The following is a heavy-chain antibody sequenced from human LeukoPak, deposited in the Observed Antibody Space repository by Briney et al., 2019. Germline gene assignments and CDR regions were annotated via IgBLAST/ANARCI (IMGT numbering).Heavy chain of an antibody. Sequence: SETLSLTCTVSGGSISSYYWSWIRQPPGKGLEWIGYIYYSGSTNFNPSLKSRVTISVDTSKNQFSLKLSSVTAADTAVYYCARRTAVAAPHWYFDLWGRGTLVTVSS. J-gene: IGHJ2*01. CDR2: IYYSGST. CDR3: ARRTAVAAPHWYFDL. CDR1: GGSISSYY. D-gene: IGHD6-19*01. V-gene: IGHV4-59*08.